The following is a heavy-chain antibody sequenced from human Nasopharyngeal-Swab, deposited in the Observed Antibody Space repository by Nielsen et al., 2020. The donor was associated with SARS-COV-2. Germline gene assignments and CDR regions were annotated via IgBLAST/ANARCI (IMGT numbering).Heavy chain of an antibody. D-gene: IGHD3-22*01. CDR3: ASPQGSSGHYYMDV. Sequence: PGKGLEWIGYIYYSGSTYYNPSLKSRVTISVDTSKNQFSLKLSSVTAADTAVYYCASPQGSSGHYYMDVWGKGTTVTVSS. J-gene: IGHJ6*03. V-gene: IGHV4-31*02. CDR2: IYYSGST.